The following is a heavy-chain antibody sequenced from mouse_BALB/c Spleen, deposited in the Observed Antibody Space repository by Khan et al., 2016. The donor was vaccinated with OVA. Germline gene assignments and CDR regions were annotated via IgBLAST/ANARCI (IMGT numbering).Heavy chain of an antibody. CDR1: GYTFTSYW. Sequence: QVQLKQSGAELVKAGASVKMSCKASGYTFTSYWMHWVKQRLGKGLEWFAETNPTNGRTYYNEKFKSKATLTVDKSSSTAYMLLSGPTFEDSAVYYCARIKKIVATYFDDWGQGTTLTVSS. CDR3: ARIKKIVATYFDD. CDR2: TNPTNGRT. D-gene: IGHD1-1*01. V-gene: IGHV1S81*02. J-gene: IGHJ2*01.